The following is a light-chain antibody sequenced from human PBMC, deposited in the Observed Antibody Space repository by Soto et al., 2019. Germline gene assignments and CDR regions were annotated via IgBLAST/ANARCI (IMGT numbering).Light chain of an antibody. V-gene: IGKV3-20*01. Sequence: EIVLTQSPATLSLSPGEGATLSCRASQSINTYLAWYQQKPGQAPRLLIYGASSRATGIPDRFSGSGSGTDFTLTISRLEPEDFAVYYCQQYGSSPRTFGQGTKVDI. CDR2: GAS. CDR1: QSINTY. CDR3: QQYGSSPRT. J-gene: IGKJ1*01.